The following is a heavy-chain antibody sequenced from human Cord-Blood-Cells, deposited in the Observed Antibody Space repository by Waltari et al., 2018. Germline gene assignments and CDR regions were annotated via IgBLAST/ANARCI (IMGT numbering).Heavy chain of an antibody. D-gene: IGHD3-3*01. Sequence: QLQLQESGPGLVKPSETLSLTCTVSGGSISSSSYYWGWIRQPPGKGLEWIGSIYYSGCTDSNPTLKSRVTISVDTSKNQFSLKLSSVTAADTAVYYCARRFPYYDFWSGYYDAFDIWGQGIMVTVSS. V-gene: IGHV4-39*01. J-gene: IGHJ3*02. CDR1: GGSISSSSYY. CDR3: ARRFPYYDFWSGYYDAFDI. CDR2: IYYSGCT.